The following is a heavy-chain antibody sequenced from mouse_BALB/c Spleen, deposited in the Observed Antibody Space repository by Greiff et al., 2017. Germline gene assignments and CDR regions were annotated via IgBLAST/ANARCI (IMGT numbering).Heavy chain of an antibody. CDR2: ISYSGST. CDR1: GDSITSGY. V-gene: IGHV3-8*02. D-gene: IGHD1-1*01. J-gene: IGHJ3*01. Sequence: EVKLVESGPSLVKPSQTLSLTCSVTGDSITSGYWNWIRKFPGNKLEYMGYISYSGSTYYNPSLKSRISITRDTSKNQYYLQLNSVTTEDTATYYCARRGYGSSYVGWFAYWGQGTLVTVSA. CDR3: ARRGYGSSYVGWFAY.